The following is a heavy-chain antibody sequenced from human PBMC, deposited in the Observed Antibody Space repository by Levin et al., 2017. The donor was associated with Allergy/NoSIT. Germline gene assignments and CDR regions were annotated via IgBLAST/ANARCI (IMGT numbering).Heavy chain of an antibody. CDR3: ASTVTRPGFDY. J-gene: IGHJ4*02. D-gene: IGHD4-17*01. CDR2: IYYSGST. Sequence: SQTLSLTCTVSGGSISSYYWSWIRQPPGKGLEWIGYIYYSGSTNYNPSLKSRVTISVDTSKNQFSLKLSSVTAADTAVYYCASTVTRPGFDYWGQGTLVTVSS. CDR1: GGSISSYY. V-gene: IGHV4-59*01.